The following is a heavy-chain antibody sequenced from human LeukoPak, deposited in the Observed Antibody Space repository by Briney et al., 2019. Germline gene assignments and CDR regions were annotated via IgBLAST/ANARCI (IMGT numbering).Heavy chain of an antibody. CDR1: GYTFTSYG. J-gene: IGHJ4*02. CDR3: ARGPTIVGLVTTSDY. Sequence: VASVKVSCKASGYTFTSYGISWVRQAPGQGLEWTGWISVSNGNTDYAQKFQGRVSMTTDTSTDTAYMDLRSLRTDDTAVYYCARGPTIVGLVTTSDYWGQGTLVTVSS. V-gene: IGHV1-18*01. D-gene: IGHD3-3*01. CDR2: ISVSNGNT.